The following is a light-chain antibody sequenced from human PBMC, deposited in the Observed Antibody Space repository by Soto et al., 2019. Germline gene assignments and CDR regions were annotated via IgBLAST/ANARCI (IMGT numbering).Light chain of an antibody. V-gene: IGKV1-39*01. J-gene: IGKJ1*01. CDR2: FAS. Sequence: DIQMTQSPSSLSASIGDRVTITCRASQSICTFLNWYQQKPGKAPKLLIYFASTLPSGVPSRFNGSRSRTDFTLTISSLQPEDSATYYCQQAYNSPRSFGQGTKVEVK. CDR1: QSICTF. CDR3: QQAYNSPRS.